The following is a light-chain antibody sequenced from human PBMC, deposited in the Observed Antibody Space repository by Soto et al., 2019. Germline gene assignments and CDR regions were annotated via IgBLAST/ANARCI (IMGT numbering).Light chain of an antibody. CDR1: RSLSSTS. CDR2: DAS. Sequence: EIVLTQSPGTLSLSPGELAALSCRASRSLSSTSLAWYQQRPGQAPRLLIYDASSRATGIPDRFSGSGSGTDFTLTINRLEPDDFAVYYCQQYGSSPRTFGQGTKVEIQ. V-gene: IGKV3-20*01. CDR3: QQYGSSPRT. J-gene: IGKJ1*01.